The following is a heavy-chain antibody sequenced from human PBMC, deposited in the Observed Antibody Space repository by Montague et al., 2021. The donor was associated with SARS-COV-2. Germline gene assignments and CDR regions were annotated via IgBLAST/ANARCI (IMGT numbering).Heavy chain of an antibody. V-gene: IGHV2-5*02. D-gene: IGHD3-9*01. CDR3: AHSVLRYFYGYRFDY. CDR1: GFSLSTSGVG. CDR2: IYWDDDK. J-gene: IGHJ4*02. Sequence: VKPTQTLTLTCTFSGFSLSTSGVGVGWIRQPPGKALEWLAFIYWDDDKRYSPSLKSRLTITKDTSKNQVVLTMTNMDPVDTATYYYAHSVLRYFYGYRFDYWGQGTLVTVSS.